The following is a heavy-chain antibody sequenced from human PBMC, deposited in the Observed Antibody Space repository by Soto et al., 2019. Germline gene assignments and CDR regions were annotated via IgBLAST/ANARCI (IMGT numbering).Heavy chain of an antibody. Sequence: PGGSLRLSCAASGFTFSSYWMSWVRQAPGKGLEWVANIKQDGSEKYYVDSVKGRFTISRDNAKNSLYLQMNSLRAEDTAVYYCARPLFYDSSGYYLDYWGQGTLVTVSS. V-gene: IGHV3-7*03. D-gene: IGHD3-22*01. J-gene: IGHJ4*02. CDR3: ARPLFYDSSGYYLDY. CDR1: GFTFSSYW. CDR2: IKQDGSEK.